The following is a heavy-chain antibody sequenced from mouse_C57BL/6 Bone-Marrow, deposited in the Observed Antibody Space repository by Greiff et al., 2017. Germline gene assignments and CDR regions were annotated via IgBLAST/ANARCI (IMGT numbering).Heavy chain of an antibody. CDR1: GFTFSSYA. J-gene: IGHJ4*01. V-gene: IGHV5-4*03. CDR2: ISDGGSYT. Sequence: EVMLVESGGGLVKPGGSLKLSCAASGFTFSSYAMSWVRQTPEKRLEWVATISDGGSYTYYPDNVKGRFTISRDNAKNNLYLQMSHLKSEDTAMYYCASRLYYAMDYWGQGTSVTVSS. CDR3: ASRLYYAMDY.